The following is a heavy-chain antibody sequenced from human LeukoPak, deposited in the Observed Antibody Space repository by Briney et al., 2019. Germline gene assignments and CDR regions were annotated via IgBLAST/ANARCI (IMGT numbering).Heavy chain of an antibody. CDR2: ISAYNGNT. D-gene: IGHD3-22*01. V-gene: IGHV1-18*01. CDR1: GYTFTSYG. CDR3: ARAVAITMIVVVPNWFDP. J-gene: IGHJ5*02. Sequence: SVKLSCKASGYTFTSYGISWVRQAPGQGLEWMGWISAYNGNTNYAQKLQGRVTMTTDTSTSTAYMELRSLRSDDTAVYYCARAVAITMIVVVPNWFDPWGQGTLVTVSS.